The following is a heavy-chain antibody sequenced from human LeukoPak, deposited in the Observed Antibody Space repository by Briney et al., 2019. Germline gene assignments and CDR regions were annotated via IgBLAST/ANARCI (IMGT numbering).Heavy chain of an antibody. J-gene: IGHJ6*02. CDR2: INPSGGST. D-gene: IGHD1-26*01. CDR1: GYTFTGYY. CDR3: ASGGVGENYYYYGMDV. Sequence: ASVKVSCKASGYTFTGYYMHWVRQAPGQGLEWMGIINPSGGSTSYAQKFQGRVTMTRDTSTSTVYMELSSLRSEDTAVYYCASGGVGENYYYYGMDVWGQGTTVTVSS. V-gene: IGHV1-46*01.